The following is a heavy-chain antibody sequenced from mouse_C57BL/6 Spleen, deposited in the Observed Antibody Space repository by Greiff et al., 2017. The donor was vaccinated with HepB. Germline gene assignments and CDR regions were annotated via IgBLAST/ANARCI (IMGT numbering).Heavy chain of an antibody. V-gene: IGHV14-4*01. CDR2: IDPENGDT. CDR1: GFNIKDDY. Sequence: EVQLQQSGAELVRPGASVKLSCTASGFNIKDDYMHWVKQRPEQGLEWIGWIDPENGDTEYASKFQGKATITADTSSNTAYLQLSSLTSEDTAVYYCTTRQRRAWFAYWGQGTLVTVSA. CDR3: TTRQRRAWFAY. J-gene: IGHJ3*01.